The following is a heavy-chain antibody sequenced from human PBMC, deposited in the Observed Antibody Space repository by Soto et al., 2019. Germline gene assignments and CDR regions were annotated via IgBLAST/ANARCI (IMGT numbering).Heavy chain of an antibody. Sequence: GGSLRLSCAASGFTFSSYSMNWVRQAPGKGLEWVSYISSTSSTIYYADSVKGRFTISRDNAKNSLYLQMNSLIAEDTAVYYCARDFCTSTSCYEDYYFYYMDVWGKGTTVTVSS. CDR3: ARDFCTSTSCYEDYYFYYMDV. D-gene: IGHD2-2*01. CDR2: ISSTSSTI. CDR1: GFTFSSYS. J-gene: IGHJ6*03. V-gene: IGHV3-48*01.